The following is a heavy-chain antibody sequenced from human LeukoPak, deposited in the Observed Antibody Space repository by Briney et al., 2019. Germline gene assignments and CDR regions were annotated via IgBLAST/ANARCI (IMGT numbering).Heavy chain of an antibody. CDR2: ISNDGGTT. CDR1: GFTFSSYW. V-gene: IGHV3-64*01. J-gene: IGHJ3*02. CDR3: VKAQNWGSGAYDI. D-gene: IGHD3-16*01. Sequence: GGSLRLSCAASGFTFSSYWMSWVRQAPGKGLEFVSAISNDGGTTYYANSVKGRFTMSRDNPKNTLYLQMGSLRVEDMAVYYCVKAQNWGSGAYDIWGQGTMVTVSP.